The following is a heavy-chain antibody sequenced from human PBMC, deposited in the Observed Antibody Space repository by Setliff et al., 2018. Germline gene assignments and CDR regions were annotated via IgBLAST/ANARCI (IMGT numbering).Heavy chain of an antibody. CDR1: GFTFGHFA. CDR3: AKDPNGDFVGAFDS. V-gene: IGHV3-23*01. D-gene: IGHD2-21*02. Sequence: GESLKISCAASGFTFGHFAVTWVRQSPGRGLEWVASIGAGGDYTKYADSVRGRFTISRDNSKNTIYLQMNSLRAEDTAKYYCAKDPNGDFVGAFDSWGRGTLVTVSS. CDR2: IGAGGDYT. J-gene: IGHJ5*01.